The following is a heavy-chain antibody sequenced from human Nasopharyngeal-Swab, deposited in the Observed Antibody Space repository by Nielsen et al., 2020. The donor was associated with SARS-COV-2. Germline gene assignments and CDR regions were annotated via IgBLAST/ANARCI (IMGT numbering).Heavy chain of an antibody. D-gene: IGHD3-9*01. J-gene: IGHJ4*02. CDR3: AKPHLRYYDWLLFDY. CDR2: ISGSGGNT. Sequence: GESLKISCAGSAFTFSHYAMSWVRQAPGKGLEWVSAISGSGGNTYYADSVKGRFTISRDNPKNTFYLQMNSLRAEDTAVYYCAKPHLRYYDWLLFDYWGQGTLVTVSS. V-gene: IGHV3-23*01. CDR1: AFTFSHYA.